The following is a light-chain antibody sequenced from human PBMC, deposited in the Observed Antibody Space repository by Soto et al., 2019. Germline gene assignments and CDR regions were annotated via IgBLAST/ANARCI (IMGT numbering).Light chain of an antibody. J-gene: IGKJ1*01. CDR3: LQGHNYPWT. V-gene: IGKV3-11*01. CDR2: GAS. CDR1: QSVSRY. Sequence: EIVLTQSPATLSLSPGERATLSCRASQSVSRYLAWYQQKPGQAPRLLIYGASSRATGIPDRFSGSGSGTDFTLTISSLQPEDFATYYCLQGHNYPWTFGQGTKVDIK.